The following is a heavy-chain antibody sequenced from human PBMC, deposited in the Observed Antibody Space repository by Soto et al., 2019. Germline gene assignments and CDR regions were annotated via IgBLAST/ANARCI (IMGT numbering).Heavy chain of an antibody. Sequence: QVQLVQSGAEVKKPGSSVKVSCKASGGTFSSYAISWVRQAPGQGLEWMGGIIPIFGTANYAQKFQGRVTITADESTSTAYMELSSLRSEDRAVYYCAREGRGSFYDSSGYYRYWGQGTLVTVSS. J-gene: IGHJ4*02. CDR3: AREGRGSFYDSSGYYRY. CDR2: IIPIFGTA. D-gene: IGHD3-22*01. CDR1: GGTFSSYA. V-gene: IGHV1-69*01.